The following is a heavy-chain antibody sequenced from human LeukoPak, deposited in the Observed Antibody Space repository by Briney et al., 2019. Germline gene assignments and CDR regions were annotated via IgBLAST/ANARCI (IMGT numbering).Heavy chain of an antibody. CDR1: GYSISSGYY. V-gene: IGHV4-38-2*02. Sequence: PSETLSLTCTVSGYSISSGYYWGWIRQPPGKGLKWIGIIYHSGRTDYNPSLKGRFTISRDNAKNSLYLQMNSLKTEDTAVYYCARGGLYGSGYYFDYWGQGTLVTVSS. CDR2: IYHSGRT. CDR3: ARGGLYGSGYYFDY. D-gene: IGHD3-10*01. J-gene: IGHJ4*02.